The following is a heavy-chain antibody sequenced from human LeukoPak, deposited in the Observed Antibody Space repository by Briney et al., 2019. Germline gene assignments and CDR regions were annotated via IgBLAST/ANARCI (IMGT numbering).Heavy chain of an antibody. D-gene: IGHD5-12*01. Sequence: SETLSLTCPVSGYSISSGYYWGWIRQPPGKGLEWIGSIYHSGSTYYNPSLKSRVTISVDTSKNQFSLKLSSVTAADTAVYYCGRNGPRSGYDLGHFDYLGQGTLVTASS. J-gene: IGHJ4*02. CDR1: GYSISSGYY. CDR3: GRNGPRSGYDLGHFDY. CDR2: IYHSGST. V-gene: IGHV4-38-2*01.